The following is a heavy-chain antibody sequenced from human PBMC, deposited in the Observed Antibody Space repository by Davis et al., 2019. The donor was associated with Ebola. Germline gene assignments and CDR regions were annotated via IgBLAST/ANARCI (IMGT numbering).Heavy chain of an antibody. D-gene: IGHD5-12*01. J-gene: IGHJ4*02. V-gene: IGHV3-9*01. CDR3: AKASGYEPNWSFDY. CDR1: GFTFDDYA. Sequence: PGGSLRLSCAASGFTFDDYAMHWVRHAPGKGLEWVSGISWNSGSIGYADSVKGRFTISRDNAKNSLYLQMNSLRAEDTALYYCAKASGYEPNWSFDYWGQGTLVTVSS. CDR2: ISWNSGSI.